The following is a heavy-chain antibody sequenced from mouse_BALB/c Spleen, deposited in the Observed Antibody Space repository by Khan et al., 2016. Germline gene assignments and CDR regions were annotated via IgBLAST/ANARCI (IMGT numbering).Heavy chain of an antibody. V-gene: IGHV1-87*01. CDR3: ASYYGSSYDYFDY. CDR2: IYPGDGDT. CDR1: GYTFTSYW. D-gene: IGHD1-1*01. Sequence: QVQLQQSGAELASPGASVKLSCKASGYTFTSYWMQWVKQRPGQGLEWIGAIYPGDGDTRYTQKFKGKATLTADKSSSTAYMQLSSLASEDSAVYYCASYYGSSYDYFDYWGQGTTLTVSS. J-gene: IGHJ2*01.